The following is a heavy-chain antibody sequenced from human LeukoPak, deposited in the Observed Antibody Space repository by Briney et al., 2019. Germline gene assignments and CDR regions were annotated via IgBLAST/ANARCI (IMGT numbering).Heavy chain of an antibody. V-gene: IGHV4-61*09. J-gene: IGHJ4*02. Sequence: TLSLTCTVSGCSISSGSYYWSWLRQPAGKGLEWIGHIYTSGSTNYNPSLKSRVPISVDTSKNQFSLKLSSVTAADTALYYCARSNDHYYDSSGYYPHYFDYWGQGTLVTVSS. CDR2: IYTSGST. CDR3: ARSNDHYYDSSGYYPHYFDY. CDR1: GCSISSGSYY. D-gene: IGHD3-22*01.